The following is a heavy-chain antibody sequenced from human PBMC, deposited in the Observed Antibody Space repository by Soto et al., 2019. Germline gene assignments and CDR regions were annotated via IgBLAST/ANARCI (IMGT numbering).Heavy chain of an antibody. Sequence: GGSLRLCCAASGFTFSSYAMSWVRQAPGKGLEWVSAISGSGGSTYYADSVKGRFTISRDNSKNTLYLQMNSLRAEDTAVYYCGNLGAAGNISYYSMDVGGKGTRATFS. CDR1: GFTFSSYA. D-gene: IGHD6-19*01. CDR3: GNLGAAGNISYYSMDV. CDR2: ISGSGGST. J-gene: IGHJ6*03. V-gene: IGHV3-23*01.